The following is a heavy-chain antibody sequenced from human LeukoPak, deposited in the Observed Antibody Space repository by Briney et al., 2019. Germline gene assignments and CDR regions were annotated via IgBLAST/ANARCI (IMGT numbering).Heavy chain of an antibody. D-gene: IGHD3-22*01. V-gene: IGHV3-23*01. Sequence: GGSLRLSCAASGFTFSSYAMSWVRQAPGKGLEWVSAISGSGGSTYYADSVKGRFTISRDNSKNTLYLQMNSLRAEDTAVYYCAKDGPDSSGYYDTFFDYWGQGTLVTVSS. CDR1: GFTFSSYA. J-gene: IGHJ4*02. CDR3: AKDGPDSSGYYDTFFDY. CDR2: ISGSGGST.